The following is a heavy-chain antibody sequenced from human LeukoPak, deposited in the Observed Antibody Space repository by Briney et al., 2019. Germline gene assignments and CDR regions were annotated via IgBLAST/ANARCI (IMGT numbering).Heavy chain of an antibody. D-gene: IGHD3-10*01. J-gene: IGHJ4*02. Sequence: GRSLRLSCAVSGFKFRSYGMHWVRQSPGKGLEWVAIIWYDGSNKYYSDSVKGRFTISRDNSKNTLYLQMNSLRAEDTAVYYCATATYGSGSYYSDYWGQGTLVTVSS. CDR3: ATATYGSGSYYSDY. CDR2: IWYDGSNK. CDR1: GFKFRSYG. V-gene: IGHV3-33*01.